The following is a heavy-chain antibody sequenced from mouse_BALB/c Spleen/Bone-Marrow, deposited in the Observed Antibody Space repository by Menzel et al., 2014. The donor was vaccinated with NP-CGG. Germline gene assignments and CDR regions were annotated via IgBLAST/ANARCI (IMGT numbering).Heavy chain of an antibody. CDR2: INPSTGYT. CDR3: ARRGYAMDY. Sequence: VHLQQSGAELAKPGASVKMSCKASGYTFTSYWMHWVKQRPGQGLEWIGYINPSTGYTEYNQKFKDKATLTADKSSSTAYMQLSSLTSEDSAVYYCARRGYAMDYWGQGTSVTVSS. V-gene: IGHV1-7*01. CDR1: GYTFTSYW. J-gene: IGHJ4*01.